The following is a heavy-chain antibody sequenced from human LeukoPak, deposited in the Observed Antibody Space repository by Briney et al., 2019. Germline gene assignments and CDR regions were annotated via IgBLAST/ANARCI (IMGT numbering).Heavy chain of an antibody. CDR3: ARDLNYDILTGSQGAFDI. CDR2: IYYSGST. D-gene: IGHD3-9*01. Sequence: PSETLSLTCTVSGGSISSSSYYWGWIRQPPGTGLEWIGSIYYSGSTYYNPSLKSRVTISVDTSKNQFSLKLSSVTAADTAAYYCARDLNYDILTGSQGAFDIWGQGTMVTVSS. V-gene: IGHV4-39*01. CDR1: GGSISSSSYY. J-gene: IGHJ3*02.